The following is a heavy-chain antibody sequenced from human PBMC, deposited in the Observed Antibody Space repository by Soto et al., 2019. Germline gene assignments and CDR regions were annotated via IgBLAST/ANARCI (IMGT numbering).Heavy chain of an antibody. CDR2: IYPGDSDT. CDR1: GYSFTSYW. V-gene: IGHV5-51*01. D-gene: IGHD6-13*01. J-gene: IGHJ6*02. CDR3: ASSRVERGDYYYYGMDV. Sequence: PGESLKISCKVSGYSFTSYWIGWVRQMPGKGLEWMGIIYPGDSDTRYSPSFQGQVTISADKSISTAYLQWSSLKASDTAMYYCASSRVERGDYYYYGMDVWGQGTTVTVSS.